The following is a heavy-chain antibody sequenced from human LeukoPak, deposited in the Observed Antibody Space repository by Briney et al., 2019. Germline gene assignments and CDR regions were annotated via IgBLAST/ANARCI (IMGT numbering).Heavy chain of an antibody. CDR3: ARHVTSDLRIVVVTSDWYFDR. J-gene: IGHJ2*01. D-gene: IGHD2-21*02. V-gene: IGHV4-39*01. CDR2: IYYSGST. Sequence: SETLSLTCIVSGGSISSSRFYWGWIRQPPGKGLEWIGTIYYSGSTYYNPSLKSRVTISADTSKNQFSLNLSSVTAADTGVYYCARHVTSDLRIVVVTSDWYFDRWGRGTLVTVSS. CDR1: GGSISSSRFY.